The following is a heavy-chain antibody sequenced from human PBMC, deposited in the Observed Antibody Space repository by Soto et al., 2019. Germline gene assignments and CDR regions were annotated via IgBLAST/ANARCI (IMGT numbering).Heavy chain of an antibody. Sequence: VQLVESGGGVVQPGRSLRLSCAASGFTFNFYGIHWVRQAPGKGLEWVAVISNDGTNKYYADPVKGRFTISRDNAKNTLYLQMNSLRAEDTAVYYCAKNLPLGGVIAPFDSWGQGTLVTVSS. CDR1: GFTFNFYG. CDR2: ISNDGTNK. CDR3: AKNLPLGGVIAPFDS. V-gene: IGHV3-30*18. D-gene: IGHD3-16*02. J-gene: IGHJ4*02.